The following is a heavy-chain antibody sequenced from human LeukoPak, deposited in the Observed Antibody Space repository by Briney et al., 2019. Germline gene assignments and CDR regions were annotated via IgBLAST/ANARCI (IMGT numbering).Heavy chain of an antibody. V-gene: IGHV4-59*01. J-gene: IGHJ6*03. CDR2: IYYSGST. D-gene: IGHD1-26*01. CDR1: GGSISSYY. Sequence: SETLSLTCTVSGGSISSYYWSWIRQPPGKGLEWIGYIYYSGSTNYNPSLKSRVTISVDTSKNQFSLKLSAVTAADTAVYYCARDGPVSGSSPYYYYYYMDVWGKGTTVTVSS. CDR3: ARDGPVSGSSPYYYYYYMDV.